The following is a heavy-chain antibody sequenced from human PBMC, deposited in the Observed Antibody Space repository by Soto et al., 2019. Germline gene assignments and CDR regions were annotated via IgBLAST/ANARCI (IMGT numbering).Heavy chain of an antibody. CDR3: ARERWDIVVVPAATLYYYYGMDV. CDR1: GYTFTRYA. CDR2: INAGNGNT. V-gene: IGHV1-3*01. J-gene: IGHJ6*02. Sequence: ASVKVSFKASGYTFTRYAMHWLRQAPGQRLEWMGWINAGNGNTKYSQKFQGRVTITRDTSASTAYMELGSLRSEDTAVYYCARERWDIVVVPAATLYYYYGMDVWGQGTTVTVSS. D-gene: IGHD2-2*01.